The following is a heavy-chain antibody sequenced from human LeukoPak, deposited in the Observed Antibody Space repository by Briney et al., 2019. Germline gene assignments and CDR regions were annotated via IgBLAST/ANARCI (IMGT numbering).Heavy chain of an antibody. J-gene: IGHJ4*02. Sequence: PGGSLGLSCAASGFIFRNFAMSWVRQAPGKGLEWVSAVSSSGNSTYYADSGKGRFTISRDNSKNMVSLHMASLRAEDPALDYCAKARGRGVADDDYWGQGTLVTVSS. CDR1: GFIFRNFA. V-gene: IGHV3-23*01. D-gene: IGHD3-10*01. CDR3: AKARGRGVADDDY. CDR2: VSSSGNST.